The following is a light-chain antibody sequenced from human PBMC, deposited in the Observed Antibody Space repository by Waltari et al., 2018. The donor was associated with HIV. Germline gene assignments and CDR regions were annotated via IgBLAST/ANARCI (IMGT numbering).Light chain of an antibody. CDR1: QSVSSN. CDR3: QQYNNWPPWT. CDR2: GAS. J-gene: IGKJ1*01. V-gene: IGKV3-15*01. Sequence: EIVMTQTPVTLSVFPGASATLPCRASQSVSSNLAWYQQKPGQAPRLLIYGASTRATGIPARFSGSGSGIEFTLTISSLQSEDFAVYYCQQYNNWPPWTFGQGTKVEIK.